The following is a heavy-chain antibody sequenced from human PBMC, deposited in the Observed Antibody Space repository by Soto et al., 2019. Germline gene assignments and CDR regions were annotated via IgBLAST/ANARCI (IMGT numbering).Heavy chain of an antibody. D-gene: IGHD3-16*01. CDR3: ARGGGPGAYGRGYYYYYMDV. CDR2: MNPNSGNT. V-gene: IGHV1-8*01. CDR1: GYTFTSYD. J-gene: IGHJ6*03. Sequence: GASVKVSCKASGYTFTSYDINWVRQATGQGLEWMGWMNPNSGNTGYAQKFQGRVTMARNTSISTAYMELSSLRSEDTAVYYCARGGGPGAYGRGYYYYYMDVWGKGTTVTVSS.